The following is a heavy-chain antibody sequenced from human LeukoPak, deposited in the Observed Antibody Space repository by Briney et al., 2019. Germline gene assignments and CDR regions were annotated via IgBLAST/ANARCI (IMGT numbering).Heavy chain of an antibody. CDR1: GGSISSGGYA. CDR2: IYHSGST. J-gene: IGHJ5*02. Sequence: PSQTLSLTCAVSGGSISSGGYAWSWIRQPPGKGLEWIGYIYHSGSTYYNPSLKSRVTISVDRSKNQFSLKLSSVTAADTAVYYCARDIVVVPAQKKGANWFDPWGQGTLVTVSS. D-gene: IGHD2-2*01. V-gene: IGHV4-30-2*01. CDR3: ARDIVVVPAQKKGANWFDP.